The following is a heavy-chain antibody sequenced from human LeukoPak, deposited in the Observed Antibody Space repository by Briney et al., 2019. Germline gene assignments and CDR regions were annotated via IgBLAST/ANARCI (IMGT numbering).Heavy chain of an antibody. D-gene: IGHD3-22*01. CDR2: ISGSGAGGTVGGT. J-gene: IGHJ4*02. V-gene: IGHV3-23*01. CDR3: AKGTLYYDSSGYYYRYFDY. CDR1: GCTFSSYA. Sequence: GGSLRLSCAASGCTFSSYAMSWVRQTPGKGLEWVSIISGSGAGGTVGGTYYADSVKGRFTISRDNSKNTLYLQMNSLRAEDTAVYYCAKGTLYYDSSGYYYRYFDYWGQGTLVTVSS.